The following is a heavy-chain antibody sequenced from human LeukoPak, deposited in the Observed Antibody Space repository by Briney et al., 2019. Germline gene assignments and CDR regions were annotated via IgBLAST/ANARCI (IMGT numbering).Heavy chain of an antibody. J-gene: IGHJ4*02. D-gene: IGHD2-21*02. CDR1: GFTFSSYS. CDR3: ATGDCGGDCYSSYFDY. V-gene: IGHV3-21*01. Sequence: PGGSLRLSCAASGFTFSSYSMNWVRQAPGKGLEWVSSISSDSNYIYYADSMKGRFTISRDNAKNSLYLQMNSLRDEDTGVYYCATGDCGGDCYSSYFDYWGQGTLVTVSS. CDR2: ISSDSNYI.